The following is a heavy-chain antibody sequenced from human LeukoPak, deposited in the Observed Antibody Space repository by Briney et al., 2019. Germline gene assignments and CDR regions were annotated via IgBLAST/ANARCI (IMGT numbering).Heavy chain of an antibody. V-gene: IGHV3-48*02. CDR1: GFTFSSSW. J-gene: IGHJ4*02. CDR2: LSTSIRTI. CDR3: ARELTLSY. D-gene: IGHD1-14*01. Sequence: PGGSLRLSCAASGFTFSSSWMHWVRQAPGKGLEWVSYLSTSIRTIYYADSVKGRFTISRDNAKNSLYLQMNSLRDEDTAVYYCARELTLSYWGQGTLVTVSS.